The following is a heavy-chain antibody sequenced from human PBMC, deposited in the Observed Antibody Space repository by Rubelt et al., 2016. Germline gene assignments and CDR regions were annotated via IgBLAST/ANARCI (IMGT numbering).Heavy chain of an antibody. V-gene: IGHV4-39*01. Sequence: QLQLQESGPGLVKPSETLSLTCTVSGGSISSSTYSWGWIRQPPGKGLEWVGSVYYTGTTYYNPSLKSRVTISVDTSKTQFSLKLISVTAADTALYYCARSLYYYGSRSNRALDAFDIWGQGTMVTVSS. CDR2: VYYTGTT. J-gene: IGHJ3*02. CDR3: ARSLYYYGSRSNRALDAFDI. D-gene: IGHD3-10*01. CDR1: GGSISSSTYS.